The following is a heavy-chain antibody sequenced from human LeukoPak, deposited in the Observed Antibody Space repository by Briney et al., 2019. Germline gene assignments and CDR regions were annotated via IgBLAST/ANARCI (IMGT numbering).Heavy chain of an antibody. CDR3: ARRKGDRDRFPYYYYMDV. J-gene: IGHJ6*03. V-gene: IGHV4-39*07. Sequence: SETLSLTCTVSGGSISSSSYYWGWIRQPPGKGLEWIGSIYYSGSTYYNPSLKSRVTISVDTSKNQFSLKLSSVTAADTAIYYCARRKGDRDRFPYYYYMDVWGKGTTVTISS. CDR2: IYYSGST. CDR1: GGSISSSSYY. D-gene: IGHD2-21*02.